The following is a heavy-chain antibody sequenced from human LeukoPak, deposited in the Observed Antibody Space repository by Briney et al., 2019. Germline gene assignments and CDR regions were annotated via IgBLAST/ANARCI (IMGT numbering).Heavy chain of an antibody. V-gene: IGHV3-53*01. CDR1: GFTVITND. Sequence: PGGSLRLSCAASGFTVITNDMTWVRQAQGKELEWVSILYSDGNTKYADSVQGRFTISRDNSKNTLYLEMNSLSPDDTAVYYCARGVEPLAANTLAYWGQGTLVTVSS. J-gene: IGHJ4*02. CDR3: ARGVEPLAANTLAY. CDR2: LYSDGNT. D-gene: IGHD1-14*01.